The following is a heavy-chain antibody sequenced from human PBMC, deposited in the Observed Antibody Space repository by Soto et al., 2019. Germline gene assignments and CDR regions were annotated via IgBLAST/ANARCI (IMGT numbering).Heavy chain of an antibody. D-gene: IGHD2-15*01. CDR2: IDWDDDK. CDR1: GFSLSTSGMR. CDR3: ALGYCSGGSCYRQYYFDY. J-gene: IGHJ4*02. Sequence: SGPTLVNPTQTLTLTCTFSGFSLSTSGMRVSWIRQPPGKALEWLARIDWDDDKFYSTSLKTRLTISKDTSKNQVVLTMINMDPVDTATYYCALGYCSGGSCYRQYYFDYWGQGTLVTVSS. V-gene: IGHV2-70*04.